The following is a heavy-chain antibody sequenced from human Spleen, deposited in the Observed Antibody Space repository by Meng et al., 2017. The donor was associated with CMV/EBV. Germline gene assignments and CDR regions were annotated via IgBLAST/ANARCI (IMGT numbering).Heavy chain of an antibody. V-gene: IGHV1-8*01. CDR2: MNPNSGNT. Sequence: ASVKVSCKASGYTFTSYDINWVRQATGQGLEWMGWMNPNSGNTGYAQKFQGRVTMTRNTSISTAYMELSSLRSEDTAVYYCARELRIVVVPAATRRGFDPWGQGTLVTVSS. CDR1: GYTFTSYD. J-gene: IGHJ5*02. D-gene: IGHD2-2*01. CDR3: ARELRIVVVPAATRRGFDP.